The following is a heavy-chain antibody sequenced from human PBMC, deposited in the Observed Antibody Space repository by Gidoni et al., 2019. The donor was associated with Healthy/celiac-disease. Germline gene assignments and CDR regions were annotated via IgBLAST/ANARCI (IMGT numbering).Heavy chain of an antibody. CDR2: INPSGGSP. V-gene: IGHV1-46*01. CDR3: ARDRPSRSDGLDAFDI. CDR1: GYPFPRYY. J-gene: IGHJ3*02. Sequence: QVQLVQSGAEVKKPGASVKVSCKASGYPFPRYYMPWVRQAPGQGLEWMGIINPSGGSPSYAKKFQGRVTMTRDTSTSTVYMELSSLRSEDTAVYYCARDRPSRSDGLDAFDIWGQGTMVTVSS.